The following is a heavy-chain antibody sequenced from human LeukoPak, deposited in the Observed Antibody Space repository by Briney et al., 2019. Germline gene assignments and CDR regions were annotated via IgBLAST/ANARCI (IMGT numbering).Heavy chain of an antibody. CDR1: GFTFSSYS. CDR3: ARGPYYSGGSCYSDLIDY. V-gene: IGHV3-21*01. J-gene: IGHJ4*02. CDR2: ISSSSSYI. Sequence: GGSLRLSCAASGFTFSSYSMNWVRQAPGKGLEWVSSISSSSSYIYYADSVKGRFTISRDNAKNSLYLQMNSLRAEDTAVYYCARGPYYSGGSCYSDLIDYWGQGTLVTVSS. D-gene: IGHD2-15*01.